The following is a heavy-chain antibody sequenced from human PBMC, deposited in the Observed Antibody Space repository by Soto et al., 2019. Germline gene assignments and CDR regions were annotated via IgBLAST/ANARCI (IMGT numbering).Heavy chain of an antibody. CDR1: GGSISSYY. V-gene: IGHV4-59*05. D-gene: IGHD3-22*01. J-gene: IGHJ4*02. CDR3: ARQSYDSSDYFDY. Sequence: SETLSLTCTVSGGSISSYYWSWIRQPPGKGLEWIGSIYYSGSTYYNPSLKSRVTISDDTSRIHFSLKLISVTAADTAIYYCARQSYDSSDYFDYWGQGTLVTVSS. CDR2: IYYSGST.